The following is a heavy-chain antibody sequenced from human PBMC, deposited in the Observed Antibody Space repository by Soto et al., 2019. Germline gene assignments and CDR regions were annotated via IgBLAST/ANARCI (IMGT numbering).Heavy chain of an antibody. D-gene: IGHD3-10*02. J-gene: IGHJ5*02. Sequence: PSETLSLTCTVSGGSISSAYSYWSWIRQPPGEGLEWIGYMHYSGSTYYNPSLRSRLAISVDTSKNQFSLRLDSVTAADTAVYFCARFYFVTGSQSTWLDPWGQGTLVTVSS. CDR1: GGSISSAYSY. CDR2: MHYSGST. V-gene: IGHV4-31*03. CDR3: ARFYFVTGSQSTWLDP.